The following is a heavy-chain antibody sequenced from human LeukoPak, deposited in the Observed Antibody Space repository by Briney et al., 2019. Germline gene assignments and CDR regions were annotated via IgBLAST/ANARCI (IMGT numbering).Heavy chain of an antibody. J-gene: IGHJ5*02. CDR3: AKYGSGSYTNWFDP. Sequence: PSETLSLTCTVSGGSISSGDYYWSWIRQPPGEGLEWVGYICYSGSTYYNPSLKSRVTISVDTSKNQFSLKLSSVTAADTAVYYCAKYGSGSYTNWFDPWGQGTLVTVSS. D-gene: IGHD3-10*01. CDR1: GGSISSGDYY. V-gene: IGHV4-30-4*01. CDR2: ICYSGST.